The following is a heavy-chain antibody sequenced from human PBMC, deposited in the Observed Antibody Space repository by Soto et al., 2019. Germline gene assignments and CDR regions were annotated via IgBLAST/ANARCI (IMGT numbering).Heavy chain of an antibody. J-gene: IGHJ4*02. CDR3: AREVGSGGYSYGYGLDY. Sequence: PGGSLRLSCAASGFTFSDYYMSWIRQAPGKGLEWVSYISSSSSYTNYADSVKGRFTISRDNAKNSLYLQMNSLRAEDTAVYYCAREVGSGGYSYGYGLDYWGQGTLVTVSS. CDR2: ISSSSSYT. CDR1: GFTFSDYY. V-gene: IGHV3-11*06. D-gene: IGHD5-18*01.